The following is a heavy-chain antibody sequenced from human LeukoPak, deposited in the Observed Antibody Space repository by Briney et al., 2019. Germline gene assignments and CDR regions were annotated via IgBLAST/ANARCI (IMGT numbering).Heavy chain of an antibody. V-gene: IGHV1-18*01. D-gene: IGHD1-26*01. CDR3: ARGGQLLTSDFDY. CDR1: GGTFSSYA. Sequence: ASVTVSCKASGGTFSSYAISWVRQAPGQGLEGMGWISAYNGNTNYAQKLQGRVTMTTDTSTSTAYMELRSLRSDDTAVYYCARGGQLLTSDFDYWGQGTLVTVSS. CDR2: ISAYNGNT. J-gene: IGHJ4*02.